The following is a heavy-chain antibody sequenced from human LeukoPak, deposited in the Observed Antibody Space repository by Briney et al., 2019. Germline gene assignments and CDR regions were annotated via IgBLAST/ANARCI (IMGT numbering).Heavy chain of an antibody. J-gene: IGHJ4*02. Sequence: PGGSLRLSCAASGFTFSTTWLHWVRQTPGEGLVWVSRMNSDGSTTNYADSVKGRFTISRDNAKSTLYLQMNNLRVEDTAVYYCATAGNYRFDNWGQGTLVTVSS. V-gene: IGHV3-74*01. CDR1: GFTFSTTW. D-gene: IGHD1-7*01. CDR3: ATAGNYRFDN. CDR2: MNSDGSTT.